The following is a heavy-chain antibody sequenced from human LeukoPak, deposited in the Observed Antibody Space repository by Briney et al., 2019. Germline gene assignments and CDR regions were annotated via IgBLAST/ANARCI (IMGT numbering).Heavy chain of an antibody. CDR1: GVSMSAYQ. J-gene: IGHJ4*02. V-gene: IGHV4-4*09. CDR3: ATSNDTKIAPFDH. Sequence: PSETLSLTCTVSGVSMSAYQWSWVRQSPEKGLEWIGCINTKGETSYNPSLKSRVTTSVDTSKSQFSLRLTSVTAADTAVYYCATSNDTKIAPFDHWGQGAPVTVSS. D-gene: IGHD3-22*01. CDR2: INTKGET.